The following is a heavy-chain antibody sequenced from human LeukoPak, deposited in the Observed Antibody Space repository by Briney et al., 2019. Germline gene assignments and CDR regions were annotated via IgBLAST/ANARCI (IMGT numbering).Heavy chain of an antibody. D-gene: IGHD6-19*01. V-gene: IGHV1-2*02. CDR2: INPNIGGT. J-gene: IGHJ4*02. CDR3: VRELSPPHTSGWYLAY. Sequence: ASVKVSCKASGYTFNEYYIHWVRQAPGQGPEWMGWINPNIGGTKYAQKFRGRVTMTSDTSNSTAYLELSRLRSDDTAVYYCVRELSPPHTSGWYLAYWGQGTLVTVSS. CDR1: GYTFNEYY.